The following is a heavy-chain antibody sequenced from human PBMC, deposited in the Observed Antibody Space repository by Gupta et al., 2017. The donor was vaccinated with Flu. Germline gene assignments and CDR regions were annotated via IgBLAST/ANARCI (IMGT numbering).Heavy chain of an antibody. CDR2: IKSKTDGGTT. D-gene: IGHD3-9*01. CDR3: TTESGNTYYDILTGYESSYGMDV. CDR1: GFTFSNAW. V-gene: IGHV3-15*01. Sequence: EVQLVESGGGLVKPGGSLRLSCAASGFTFSNAWMSWVRQAPGKGLEWVGRIKSKTDGGTTDYAAPVKGRFTISRDDSKNTLYLQMNSLKTEDTAVYYCTTESGNTYYDILTGYESSYGMDVWGQGTTVTVSS. J-gene: IGHJ6*02.